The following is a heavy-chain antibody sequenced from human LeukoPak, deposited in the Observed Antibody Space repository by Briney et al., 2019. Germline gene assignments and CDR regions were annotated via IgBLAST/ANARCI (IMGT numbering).Heavy chain of an antibody. Sequence: GGSLRLSCAASGFTFSSYAMNWVRQAPGKGLEWVSSISDSDGAIYYADSVKGRFTISRDNSKNTLYLQMNSLRAEDTAVYYCAREPDSGSYYFDYWGQGTLVTVSS. J-gene: IGHJ4*02. CDR2: ISDSDGAI. CDR3: AREPDSGSYYFDY. CDR1: GFTFSSYA. V-gene: IGHV3-23*01. D-gene: IGHD1-26*01.